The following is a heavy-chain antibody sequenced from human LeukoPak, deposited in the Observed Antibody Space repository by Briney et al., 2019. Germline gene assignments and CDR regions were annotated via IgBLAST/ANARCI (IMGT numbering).Heavy chain of an antibody. D-gene: IGHD3-10*01. Sequence: GGSLRLSCAASGFTFSSYSMNWVRQAPGKGLEWVSYISSSSSTIYYADSVKGRFTISRDNSKNTLYLQMNSLRAEDTAVYYCAKGKFNYYGSGSYGLDYWGQGTLVTVSS. CDR1: GFTFSSYS. CDR2: ISSSSSTI. V-gene: IGHV3-48*01. J-gene: IGHJ4*02. CDR3: AKGKFNYYGSGSYGLDY.